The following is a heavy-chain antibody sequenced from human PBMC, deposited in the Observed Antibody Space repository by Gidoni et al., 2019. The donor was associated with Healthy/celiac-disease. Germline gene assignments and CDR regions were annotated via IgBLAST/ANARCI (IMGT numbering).Heavy chain of an antibody. Sequence: QVQLVESGGGVVQPGRYLRLSCAASGFTFSSYGMHWVRQAPGKGLEWVAVIWYDGSNKYYADSVKGRFTISRDNSKNTLYLQMNSLRAEDTAVYYCARDSHDSSGYLHDYWGQGTLVTVSS. CDR1: GFTFSSYG. J-gene: IGHJ4*02. CDR2: IWYDGSNK. D-gene: IGHD3-22*01. V-gene: IGHV3-33*01. CDR3: ARDSHDSSGYLHDY.